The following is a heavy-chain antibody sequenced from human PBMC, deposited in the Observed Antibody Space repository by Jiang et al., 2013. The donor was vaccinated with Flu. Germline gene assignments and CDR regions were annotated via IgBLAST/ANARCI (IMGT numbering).Heavy chain of an antibody. CDR1: GFTFSHYG. D-gene: IGHD2-21*02. Sequence: VQLLESGGGVVQPGGSLRLSCATSGFTFSHYGMHWVRQAPGKGLEWVTFIRLDGSDQYYADSVKGRFTVSRDNSKNTLYLQMTSLRPEDTAVYHCAKSGYGDYYLVDDWGQGTLVTVSS. CDR3: AKSGYGDYYLVDD. CDR2: IRLDGSDQ. V-gene: IGHV3-30*02. J-gene: IGHJ4*02.